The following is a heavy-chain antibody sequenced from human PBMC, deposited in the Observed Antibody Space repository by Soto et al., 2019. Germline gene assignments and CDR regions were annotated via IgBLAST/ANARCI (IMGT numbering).Heavy chain of an antibody. J-gene: IGHJ4*02. Sequence: EVQLVESGGGSVQPGGSLRLSCAASGFTFSSYWMYWVRQAPGKGLVWVSRISTDGSTTNYAESVKGRFTISRDNAKNTLYLQMNSLRAEDTAVYYCASRVVTPFDYWGQGTLVTVSS. D-gene: IGHD2-21*02. V-gene: IGHV3-74*01. CDR1: GFTFSSYW. CDR2: ISTDGSTT. CDR3: ASRVVTPFDY.